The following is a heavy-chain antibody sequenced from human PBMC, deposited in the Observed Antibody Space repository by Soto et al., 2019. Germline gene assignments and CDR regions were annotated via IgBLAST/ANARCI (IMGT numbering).Heavy chain of an antibody. CDR3: ARVGSWWLTIFDS. CDR2: IFYSGST. Sequence: PSETLSLTCTVSGGSITSGDYYWSWIRQPPGKGLEWIAYIFYSGSTYYNPSLKSRVSLSVDTSKNQFSLKLNSVTAADTAVYYCARVGSWWLTIFDSWGNGTLVTVS. J-gene: IGHJ4*01. V-gene: IGHV4-30-4*01. D-gene: IGHD2-15*01. CDR1: GGSITSGDYY.